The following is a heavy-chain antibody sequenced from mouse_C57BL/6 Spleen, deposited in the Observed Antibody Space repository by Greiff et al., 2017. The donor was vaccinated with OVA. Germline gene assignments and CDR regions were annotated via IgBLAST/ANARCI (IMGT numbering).Heavy chain of an antibody. D-gene: IGHD1-1*01. J-gene: IGHJ2*01. CDR1: GYTFTSYW. CDR3: ARGAMGYYGRFDY. Sequence: QVQLQQPGAELVMPGASVKLSCKASGYTFTSYWMHWVKQRPGQGLEWIGEIDPSDSYTNYNQKFKGKSTLTVDKSSSTAYMQLSSLTSEDSAVYDCARGAMGYYGRFDYWGQGTTLTVSS. V-gene: IGHV1-69*01. CDR2: IDPSDSYT.